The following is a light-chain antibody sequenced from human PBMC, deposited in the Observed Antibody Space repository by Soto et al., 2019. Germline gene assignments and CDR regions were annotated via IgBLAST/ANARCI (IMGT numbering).Light chain of an antibody. J-gene: IGKJ2*01. CDR2: DAA. Sequence: DIQMTQSPSTLSASVGDGVTITCRASQSVSIWLAWYQQKPGKAPRLLIYDAASLKTGVPSRFSGSGSGTNFTLTISSLQPDDFATYYCQYDSSFGQGTKVDIK. CDR1: QSVSIW. V-gene: IGKV1-5*01. CDR3: QYDSS.